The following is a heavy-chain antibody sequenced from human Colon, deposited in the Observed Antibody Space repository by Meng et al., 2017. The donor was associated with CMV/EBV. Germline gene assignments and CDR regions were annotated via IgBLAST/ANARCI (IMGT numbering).Heavy chain of an antibody. CDR3: ARDLFSPGGNSCFDY. CDR2: INLWNGNI. D-gene: IGHD3-16*01. Sequence: ASVKVSCKASGYTFNKHGINWVRQAPGQGLEWMGWINLWNGNIEYARKFQGRITLTTDESTSTVYMELRSLTSDDTAVYYCARDLFSPGGNSCFDYWGQGTVVTVSS. CDR1: GYTFNKHG. V-gene: IGHV1-18*01. J-gene: IGHJ4*02.